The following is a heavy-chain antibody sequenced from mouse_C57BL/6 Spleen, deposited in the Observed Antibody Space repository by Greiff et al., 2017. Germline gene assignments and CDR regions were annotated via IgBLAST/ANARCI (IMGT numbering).Heavy chain of an antibody. V-gene: IGHV1-26*01. CDR2: INPNNGGT. CDR3: ARGESFITTY. D-gene: IGHD1-1*01. J-gene: IGHJ2*01. CDR1: GYTFTDYY. Sequence: VQLQQSGPELVKPGASVKISCKASGYTFTDYYMNWVKQSHGKSLEWIGDINPNNGGTSYNQKFKGKATLTVDKSSSTACMELRSLTSEDSAVYYCARGESFITTYWGQGTTLTVSS.